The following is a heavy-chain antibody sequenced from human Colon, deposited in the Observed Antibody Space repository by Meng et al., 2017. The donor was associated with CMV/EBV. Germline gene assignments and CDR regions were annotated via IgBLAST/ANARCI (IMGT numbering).Heavy chain of an antibody. Sequence: QPQLQQPGPGLVRPSETVSRTCPVPGCTINTDQSSWIRQTPGNGLEWILRIYSNCITNYSPTLQGRVTLSLATSKQQFPLRLTSLTVADTAIYCCARGPGRANDETLDNWGQGTLVTVSS. CDR3: ARGPGRANDETLDN. V-gene: IGHV4-4*07. CDR1: GCTINTDQ. D-gene: IGHD1-1*01. J-gene: IGHJ4*02. CDR2: IYSNCIT.